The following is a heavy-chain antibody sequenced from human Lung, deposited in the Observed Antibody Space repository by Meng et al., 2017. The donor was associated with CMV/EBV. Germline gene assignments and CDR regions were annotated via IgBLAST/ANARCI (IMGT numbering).Heavy chain of an antibody. Sequence: GEXXKISCAASGFTVSSNYMSWVRQAPGKGLEWVSVIYSGGSTYYADSVKGRFTISRDNSKNTLYLQMNSLRAEDTAVYYCARVAYDFWSGFTYYFDYLGQGXLVTVSS. V-gene: IGHV3-53*01. CDR3: ARVAYDFWSGFTYYFDY. CDR2: IYSGGST. D-gene: IGHD3-3*01. J-gene: IGHJ4*02. CDR1: GFTVSSNY.